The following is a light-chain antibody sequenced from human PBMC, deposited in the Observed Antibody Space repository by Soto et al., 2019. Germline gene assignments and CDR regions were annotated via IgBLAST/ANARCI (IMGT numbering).Light chain of an antibody. J-gene: IGKJ1*01. CDR2: GAS. CDR3: QQYNNWPPWT. CDR1: QSVSSR. V-gene: IGKV3-15*01. Sequence: EIVMTQSPGTLSLSPGERATLSFRASQSVSSRLAWYQQKPGQAPRLLIYGASTRATGIPARFSGSGSGTEFTLTISSLQSEDFAVYYCQQYNNWPPWTFGQGTKVDI.